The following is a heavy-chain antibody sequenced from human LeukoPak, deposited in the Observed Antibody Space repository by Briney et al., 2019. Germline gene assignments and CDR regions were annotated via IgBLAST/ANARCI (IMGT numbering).Heavy chain of an antibody. CDR1: RGSVSNYI. J-gene: IGHJ4*02. V-gene: IGHV1-69*05. Sequence: ASVKVSCRTSRGSVSNYIINWVRQAPGQELEWMGGIIPIFAATTYAQKVQGKVTITTDESTSTAYMELSGLRSDDTAICYCASVPHNYYDSGGYHGGQGTLVSVSS. CDR3: ASVPHNYYDSGGYH. D-gene: IGHD3-22*01. CDR2: IIPIFAAT.